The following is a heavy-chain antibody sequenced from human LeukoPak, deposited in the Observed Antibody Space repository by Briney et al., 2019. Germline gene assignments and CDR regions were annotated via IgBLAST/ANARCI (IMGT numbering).Heavy chain of an antibody. CDR3: ARDSSDYYDSSGYYGY. CDR1: GYTFTSYY. D-gene: IGHD3-22*01. J-gene: IGHJ4*02. Sequence: ASVKVSCKASGYTFTSYYMHWVRQAPGQGLEWMGIINPSGGSTSYAQKFQGRVTMTRDTSTSTVYMELSSLRSEDTAVYYCARDSSDYYDSSGYYGYWGQGTLVTVSS. V-gene: IGHV1-46*01. CDR2: INPSGGST.